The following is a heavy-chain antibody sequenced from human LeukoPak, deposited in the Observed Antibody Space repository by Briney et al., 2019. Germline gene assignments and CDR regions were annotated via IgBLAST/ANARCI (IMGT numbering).Heavy chain of an antibody. J-gene: IGHJ4*02. CDR3: AALDNGRDY. CDR2: ITGSGGST. V-gene: IGHV3-23*01. D-gene: IGHD1-14*01. Sequence: GGSLRPSCAASGFTFSNYGLSWVRQAPGKGLEWVSGITGSGGSTYYADSVKGRFTISRDNSKNTLYLQMNSLRAEDTAVYYCAALDNGRDYWGQGTLVTVSS. CDR1: GFTFSNYG.